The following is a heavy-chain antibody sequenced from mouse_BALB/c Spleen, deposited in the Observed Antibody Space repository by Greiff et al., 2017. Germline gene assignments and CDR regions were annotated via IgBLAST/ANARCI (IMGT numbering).Heavy chain of an antibody. J-gene: IGHJ4*01. D-gene: IGHD2-4*01. V-gene: IGHV1-69*01. CDR2: IDTSDSYT. Sequence: QVQLQQPGAELVMPGASVKMSCKASGYTFTDYWMHWVKQRPGQGLEWIGAIDTSDSYTSYNQKFKGKATLTVDESSSTAYMQLSSLTSEDSAVYYCARGLYDYDGGYAMDYWGQGTSVTVSS. CDR1: GYTFTDYW. CDR3: ARGLYDYDGGYAMDY.